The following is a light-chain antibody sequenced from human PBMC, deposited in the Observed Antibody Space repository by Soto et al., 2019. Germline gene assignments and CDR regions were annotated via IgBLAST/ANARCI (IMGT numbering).Light chain of an antibody. J-gene: IGLJ1*01. CDR2: DTS. CDR1: TGAVTSAHY. V-gene: IGLV7-46*01. CDR3: LLSYCGALPHV. Sequence: QAVVTQEPSLTVSPGGTVTLTCGSSTGAVTSAHYPYWFQQKPGQAPRTLIYDTSNKYSWTPARFSGSLLGGKAALTLSGAQPEDEAEYYCLLSYCGALPHVFGSGTKLTVL.